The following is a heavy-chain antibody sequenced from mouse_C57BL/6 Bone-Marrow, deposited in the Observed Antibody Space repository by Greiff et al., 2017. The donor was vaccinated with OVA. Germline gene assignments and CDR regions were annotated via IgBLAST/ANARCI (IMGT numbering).Heavy chain of an antibody. CDR3: AKRATMITRYAMDY. J-gene: IGHJ4*01. Sequence: QVQLKESGPGLVQPSQSLSITCTVSGFSLTSYGVHWVRQSPGKGLEWLGVIWRGGSTDYNAAFMSRLSITKDNSKSQVFFKMNSLQADDTAIYYCAKRATMITRYAMDYWGQGTSVTVSS. D-gene: IGHD2-4*01. V-gene: IGHV2-5*01. CDR1: GFSLTSYG. CDR2: IWRGGST.